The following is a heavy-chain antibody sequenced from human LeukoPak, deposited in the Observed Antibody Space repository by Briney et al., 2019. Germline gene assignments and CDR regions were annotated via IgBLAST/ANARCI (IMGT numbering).Heavy chain of an antibody. D-gene: IGHD4-23*01. CDR1: GDSISSYY. CDR3: ARDSGGPSDY. CDR2: IYYSGST. Sequence: SETLSLTCTVSGDSISSYYWSWIRQPPGKGLEWIGYIYYSGSTNYNPSLKSRVTISVDTSKNQFSLNLSSVTGADTDVYYCARDSGGPSDYWGQGTPVTVSS. V-gene: IGHV4-59*01. J-gene: IGHJ4*02.